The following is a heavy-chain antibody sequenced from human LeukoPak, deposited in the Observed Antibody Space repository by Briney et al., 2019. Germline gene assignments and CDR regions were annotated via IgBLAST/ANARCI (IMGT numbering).Heavy chain of an antibody. CDR3: AREGSGDGMDV. D-gene: IGHD6-19*01. V-gene: IGHV3-21*01. J-gene: IGHJ6*02. CDR1: GFTFSSYS. Sequence: GGSLRLSCAASGFTFSSYSMNWVRQPPGKGLEWVSSISSSSSYIYYADSVKGRFTISRDNAKNSLYLQMNSLRAEDTAVYYCAREGSGDGMDVWGQGTTVTVSS. CDR2: ISSSSSYI.